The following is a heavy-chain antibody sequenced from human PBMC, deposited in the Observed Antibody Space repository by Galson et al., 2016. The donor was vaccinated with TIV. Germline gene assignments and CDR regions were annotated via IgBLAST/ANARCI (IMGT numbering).Heavy chain of an antibody. D-gene: IGHD3-22*01. J-gene: IGHJ5*02. CDR2: IVPMFGTT. V-gene: IGHV1-69*13. CDR1: GVTFSYFA. Sequence: SVKVSCKASGVTFSYFAFSWVRQAPGQGLEWMGGIVPMFGTTNYAQKFQGRVTISADESTTTAYLELSSLRSEDTAVYYCARGRGIYDSSGYFLFDHWGQRTLVTVSS. CDR3: ARGRGIYDSSGYFLFDH.